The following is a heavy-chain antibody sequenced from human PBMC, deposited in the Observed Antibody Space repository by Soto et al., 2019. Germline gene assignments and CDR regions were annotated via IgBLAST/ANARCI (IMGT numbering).Heavy chain of an antibody. CDR2: IRSSSSTI. J-gene: IGHJ2*01. CDR1: GFTFSSYS. V-gene: IGHV3-48*02. CDR3: ARDHGYGSGSEDKNWYVDR. Sequence: EVQLVESGGGLVQPGGSLRLSCAASGFTFSSYSMNWVRQAPGTGLEWVSYIRSSSSTIYYAASVKGRFTISRDNAKHSLYLQLNSLRDEDTAVYYCARDHGYGSGSEDKNWYVDRWGSGTLVTVSS. D-gene: IGHD3-10*01.